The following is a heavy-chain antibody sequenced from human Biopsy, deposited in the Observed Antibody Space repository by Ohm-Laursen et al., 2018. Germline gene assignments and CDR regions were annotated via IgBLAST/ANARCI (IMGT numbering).Heavy chain of an antibody. CDR3: ARDFNYDGGGSFNFDY. CDR2: MNPNSGNT. J-gene: IGHJ4*02. CDR1: GYTFTNYN. Sequence: ASVKVSCKASGYTFTNYNVNWVRRATGQGLEWMGWMNPNSGNTGCAQKFQGRVTMTRNTSISTAYMELSSLTSVDTAVYYCARDFNYDGGGSFNFDYWGQGTLVTVSS. D-gene: IGHD3-22*01. V-gene: IGHV1-8*01.